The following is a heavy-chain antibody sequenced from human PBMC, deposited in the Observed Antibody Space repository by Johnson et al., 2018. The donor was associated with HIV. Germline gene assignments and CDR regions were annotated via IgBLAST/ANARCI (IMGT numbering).Heavy chain of an antibody. CDR1: GFTFSSYA. CDR3: ERDRGLDAFDI. V-gene: IGHV3-30*14. CDR2: ISYDGSNK. D-gene: IGHD3-10*01. J-gene: IGHJ3*02. Sequence: QVQLVESGGGVVRPGGSLRLSCAASGFTFSSYAMHWVRQAPGKGLEWVAVISYDGSNKYYADSVKGRFTISRDNSKNTVYLQMNSLRVEDTAVYYWERDRGLDAFDIWGQGIMVTVSS.